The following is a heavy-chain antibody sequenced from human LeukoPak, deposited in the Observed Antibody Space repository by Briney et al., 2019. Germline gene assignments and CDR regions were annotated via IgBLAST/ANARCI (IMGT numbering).Heavy chain of an antibody. V-gene: IGHV3-48*04. CDR2: ITSSSRTI. Sequence: PGGSLRLSCAASGFTFSTYSMNWVRQAPGKGLEWVSYITSSSRTIYYADSVKGRFTISRDNAKNTLYLQMNSLTAEDTAVYYCAWGADYYFDYWGQGTLVTVSS. J-gene: IGHJ4*02. D-gene: IGHD3-16*01. CDR3: AWGADYYFDY. CDR1: GFTFSTYS.